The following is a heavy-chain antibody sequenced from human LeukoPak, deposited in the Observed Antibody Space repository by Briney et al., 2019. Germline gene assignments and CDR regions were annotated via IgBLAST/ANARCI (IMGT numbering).Heavy chain of an antibody. Sequence: GASVKVSCKASGYTVSSSDINWVRQATGQGLEWMGWMNPKSGNTGYAQKFQGRVTITRNTSISTVYMELSSLRSEDTAVYYCARGKTSLVYDYYYMDAWGKGTTVTVSS. CDR2: MNPKSGNT. D-gene: IGHD6-6*01. V-gene: IGHV1-8*03. CDR3: ARGKTSLVYDYYYMDA. J-gene: IGHJ6*03. CDR1: GYTVSSSD.